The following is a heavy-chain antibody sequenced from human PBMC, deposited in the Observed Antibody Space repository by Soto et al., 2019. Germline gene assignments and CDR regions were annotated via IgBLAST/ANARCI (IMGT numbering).Heavy chain of an antibody. V-gene: IGHV1-69*13. CDR3: AREGDGYNTYYFDY. D-gene: IGHD5-12*01. J-gene: IGHJ4*02. CDR1: GGTFSSYA. Sequence: SVKVSCKASGGTFSSYAISWVRQAPGQGLEWMGGIIPIFGTANYEQKFQGRVTITADESTSTAYMELSSLRSEDTAVYYCAREGDGYNTYYFDYWGQGTLVTVSS. CDR2: IIPIFGTA.